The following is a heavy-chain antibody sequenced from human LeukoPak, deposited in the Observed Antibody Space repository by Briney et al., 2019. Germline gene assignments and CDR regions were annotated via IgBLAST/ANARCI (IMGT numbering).Heavy chain of an antibody. V-gene: IGHV3-73*01. D-gene: IGHD6-19*01. CDR2: IRSKANSYAT. CDR1: GFTFSGSA. J-gene: IGHJ5*02. Sequence: GGPLRLSCAASGFTFSGSAMHWVRQASGKGLEWVGRIRSKANSYATAYAASVKGRFTISRDDSKNTAYLQMNSLKTEDTAVYYCTRPAGTEHSWGQGTLVTVSS. CDR3: TRPAGTEHS.